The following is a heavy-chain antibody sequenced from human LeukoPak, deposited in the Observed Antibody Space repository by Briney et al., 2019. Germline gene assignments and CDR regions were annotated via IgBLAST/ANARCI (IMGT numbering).Heavy chain of an antibody. CDR2: IIPIFGTA. V-gene: IGHV1-69*13. CDR1: GGTFSSYA. CDR3: ARVYSSSWYRWFDP. J-gene: IGHJ5*02. Sequence: GASVTVSCKASGGTFSSYAISWVRQAPGQGLEWMGGIIPIFGTANYAQKFQGRVTITADESTSTAYMELSSLRSEDTAVYYCARVYSSSWYRWFDPWGQGTLVTVSS. D-gene: IGHD6-13*01.